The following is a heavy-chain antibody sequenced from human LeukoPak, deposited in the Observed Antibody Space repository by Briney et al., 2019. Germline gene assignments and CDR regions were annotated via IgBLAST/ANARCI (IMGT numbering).Heavy chain of an antibody. CDR1: GFTFSTYN. J-gene: IGHJ3*02. CDR3: ARGRFGELYDAFDI. Sequence: GGSLRLSCAASGFTFSTYNMNWVRQAPGKGLEWVSSITTNNYAYHADSVRGRFTISRDDARNSLYLQMDSLRAEDTAVYYCARGRFGELYDAFDIWGQGTMVTVSS. CDR2: ITTNNYA. V-gene: IGHV3-21*01. D-gene: IGHD3-10*01.